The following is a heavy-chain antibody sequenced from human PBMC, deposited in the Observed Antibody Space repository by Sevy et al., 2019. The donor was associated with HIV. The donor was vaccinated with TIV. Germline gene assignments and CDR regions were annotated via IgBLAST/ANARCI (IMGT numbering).Heavy chain of an antibody. D-gene: IGHD2-15*01. Sequence: GGSLRLSCAASGFAFSDYAMHWVRQAPGKGLEWVAAISYAGDNKYFAYSVKGQFTVSKDNSKNTLYLEMNSLRAEDTAVYYCAKAHADCSGGTCYTAHYYYDMDVWGRGATVTVSS. CDR1: GFAFSDYA. CDR3: AKAHADCSGGTCYTAHYYYDMDV. CDR2: ISYAGDNK. J-gene: IGHJ6*02. V-gene: IGHV3-30*18.